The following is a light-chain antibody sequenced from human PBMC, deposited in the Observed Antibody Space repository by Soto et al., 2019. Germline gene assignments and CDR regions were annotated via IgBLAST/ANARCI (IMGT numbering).Light chain of an antibody. CDR3: QQYSGYPFT. J-gene: IGKJ3*01. CDR2: KAS. Sequence: DIQMTQSPSTLSASVGDRVDITCRASQDIAASLAWYQQHPGKAPKLLIYKASSLHDGVPPRFSGSGSGTEFTLTISGLQPDDFATYVCQQYSGYPFTFGPGTTVD. V-gene: IGKV1-5*03. CDR1: QDIAAS.